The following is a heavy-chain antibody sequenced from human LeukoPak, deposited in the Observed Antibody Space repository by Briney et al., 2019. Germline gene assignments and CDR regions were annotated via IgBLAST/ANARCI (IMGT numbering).Heavy chain of an antibody. CDR1: GGSISSYY. CDR2: INHSGST. Sequence: PSETLSLTCTVSGGSISSYYWSWIRQPPGKGLEWIGEINHSGSTNYNPSLKGRVTISVDTSKNQFSLKLSSVTAADTAVYYCARGEVMDVWGKGTTVTVSS. V-gene: IGHV4-34*01. J-gene: IGHJ6*04. CDR3: ARGEVMDV.